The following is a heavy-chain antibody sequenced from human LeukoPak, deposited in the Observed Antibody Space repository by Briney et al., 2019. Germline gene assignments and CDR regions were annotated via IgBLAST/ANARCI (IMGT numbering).Heavy chain of an antibody. D-gene: IGHD2-15*01. CDR3: ARDGPSRYCSGGSCAVDY. V-gene: IGHV3-48*03. Sequence: PGGSLRLSCAASGLTFSSYEMNRVRQAPGKGLEWVSYISSSGSTIYYADSVKGRFTISRDNAKNSLYLQMNSLRAEDTAVYYCARDGPSRYCSGGSCAVDYWGQGTLVTVSS. J-gene: IGHJ4*02. CDR1: GLTFSSYE. CDR2: ISSSGSTI.